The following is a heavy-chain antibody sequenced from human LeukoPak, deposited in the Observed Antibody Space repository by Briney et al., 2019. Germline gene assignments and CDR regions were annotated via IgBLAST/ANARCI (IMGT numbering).Heavy chain of an antibody. CDR3: ARAGTIAAAGSYFDY. CDR1: GFTFSSYA. D-gene: IGHD6-13*01. J-gene: IGHJ4*02. CDR2: ISSSSSYI. V-gene: IGHV3-21*01. Sequence: GGSLRLSCAASGFTFSSYAMHWVRQAPGKGLEWVSSISSSSSYIYYADSVKGRFTISRDNAKNSLYLQMNSLRAEDTAVYYCARAGTIAAAGSYFDYWGQGTLVTVSS.